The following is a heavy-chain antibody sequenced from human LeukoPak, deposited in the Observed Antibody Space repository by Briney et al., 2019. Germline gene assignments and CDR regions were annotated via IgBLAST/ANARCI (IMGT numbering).Heavy chain of an antibody. D-gene: IGHD3-9*01. V-gene: IGHV2-70*11. CDR3: ARTPGGYYDILTGYNYYYYMDV. CDR1: GGSFSGYY. Sequence: TLSLTCAVYGGSFSGYYWSWIRQPPGKALEWLARIDWDDDKYYSTSLKTRLTISKDTSKNQVVLTMTNMDPVDTATYYCARTPGGYYDILTGYNYYYYMDVWGKGTTVTVSS. CDR2: IDWDDDK. J-gene: IGHJ6*03.